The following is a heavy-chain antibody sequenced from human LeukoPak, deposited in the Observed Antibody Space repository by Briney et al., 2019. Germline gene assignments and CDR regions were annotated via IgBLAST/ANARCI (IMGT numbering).Heavy chain of an antibody. Sequence: PGGSLRLSCVASGFAFRNYWMYWVRQGPGKGLVWLSRINPGGSTTTYADSVKGRSTISRDNSKNTLYLQMNSLRAEDTAVYYCARDVARHSAMIVVGSGYFDYWGQGTLVTVSS. V-gene: IGHV3-74*01. CDR3: ARDVARHSAMIVVGSGYFDY. CDR2: INPGGSTT. D-gene: IGHD3-22*01. J-gene: IGHJ4*02. CDR1: GFAFRNYW.